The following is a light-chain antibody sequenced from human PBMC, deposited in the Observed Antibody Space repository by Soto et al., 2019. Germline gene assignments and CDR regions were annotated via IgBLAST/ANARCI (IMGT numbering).Light chain of an antibody. J-gene: IGLJ2*01. CDR3: SSYTSSNTLV. Sequence: QSALTQPASVSGSPGQSITISCTGTSSDVGAYNYVSWYQQHPGKAPKLMIFEVSDRPSGVSNRFSGSKSGNTASLTISGRHAEDEADYYCSSYTSSNTLVFGGGTKVTVL. V-gene: IGLV2-14*01. CDR1: SSDVGAYNY. CDR2: EVS.